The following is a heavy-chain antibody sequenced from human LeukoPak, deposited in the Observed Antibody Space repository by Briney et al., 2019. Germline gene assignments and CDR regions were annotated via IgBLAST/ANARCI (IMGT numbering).Heavy chain of an antibody. V-gene: IGHV1-3*03. CDR3: AREGCYYESSGYTGAFDI. CDR1: GYTFTSYA. CDR2: INVGDGNR. D-gene: IGHD3-22*01. J-gene: IGHJ3*02. Sequence: ASVKVSCKASGYTFTSYAMHWVRQAPGQRLEWMGWINVGDGNRKYSQEFQDRVTITRDTSASTAYMELSSLRSEDMAVYYCAREGCYYESSGYTGAFDIWGQGTMVTVSS.